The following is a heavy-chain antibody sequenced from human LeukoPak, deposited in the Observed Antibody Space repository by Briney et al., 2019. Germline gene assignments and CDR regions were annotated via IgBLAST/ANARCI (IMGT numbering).Heavy chain of an antibody. CDR3: ARDLGQYYDTSDNWFDP. Sequence: PGGSLRLSCAASGFTFSNYWMHWVRQAPGKGLVWVSRISSDGINTSYADSVKGRFTISRDNAKNTLNLQMNSLRVEDTAVYYCARDLGQYYDTSDNWFDPWGQGTLVTVSS. D-gene: IGHD3-22*01. CDR2: ISSDGINT. CDR1: GFTFSNYW. J-gene: IGHJ5*02. V-gene: IGHV3-74*01.